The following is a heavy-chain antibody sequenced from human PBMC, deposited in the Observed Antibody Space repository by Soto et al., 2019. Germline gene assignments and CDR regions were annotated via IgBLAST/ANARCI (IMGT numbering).Heavy chain of an antibody. Sequence: PGGSLRLSCAASGFTFSSYWMHWVRQAPGKKGLVWVSRMSSDGSSTSYADSVKGRFITSRDNSKNTLYLLMNRLRAEDIGIYYCAKIALVGSFGFELARDYWGQGILVTVSS. CDR2: MSSDGSST. D-gene: IGHD2-8*02. J-gene: IGHJ4*02. V-gene: IGHV3-74*01. CDR3: AKIALVGSFGFELARDY. CDR1: GFTFSSYW.